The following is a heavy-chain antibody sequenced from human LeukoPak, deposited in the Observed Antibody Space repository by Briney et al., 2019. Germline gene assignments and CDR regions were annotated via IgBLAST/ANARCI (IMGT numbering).Heavy chain of an antibody. Sequence: SETLSLTCAVYGGSFSGYYWSWIRQPPGKGLEWIGEINHSGSINYNPSLKSRVTISVDTSKNQFSLKLSSVTAADTAVYYCARGPSFDPWGQGTLVTVSS. CDR2: INHSGSI. V-gene: IGHV4-34*01. CDR1: GGSFSGYY. CDR3: ARGPSFDP. J-gene: IGHJ5*02.